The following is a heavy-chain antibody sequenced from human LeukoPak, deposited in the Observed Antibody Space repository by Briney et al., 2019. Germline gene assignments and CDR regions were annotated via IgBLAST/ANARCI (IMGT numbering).Heavy chain of an antibody. Sequence: SETLSLTCTVSGGSISSYYWSWIRQPPGKGLEWIGYIHYSGSTNYNPSLKSRVTISVDTSKNQFSLKLSSVTAADTAVYYCARGSAIVGLGGYWGQGTLVTVSS. V-gene: IGHV4-59*01. D-gene: IGHD1-26*01. CDR2: IHYSGST. CDR1: GGSISSYY. CDR3: ARGSAIVGLGGY. J-gene: IGHJ4*02.